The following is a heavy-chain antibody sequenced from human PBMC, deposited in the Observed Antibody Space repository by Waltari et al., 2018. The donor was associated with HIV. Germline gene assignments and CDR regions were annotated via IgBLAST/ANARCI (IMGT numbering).Heavy chain of an antibody. CDR3: ARGVNLRCTGDCYSAY. J-gene: IGHJ4*02. D-gene: IGHD2-21*02. V-gene: IGHV3-49*03. CDR2: IRSKPYGGTR. Sequence: EVHLVESGGGLVQPGRSLRLSCKASGFNFGAYAVTWFRQAPGKGLEWVCFIRSKPYGGTREYAASVKGRFTSSRDDSKNIAFLQMDSLKIEDTAVYYCARGVNLRCTGDCYSAYWGQGTLVTVSS. CDR1: GFNFGAYA.